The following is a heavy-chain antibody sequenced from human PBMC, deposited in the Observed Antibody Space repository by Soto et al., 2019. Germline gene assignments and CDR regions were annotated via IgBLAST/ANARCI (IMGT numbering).Heavy chain of an antibody. CDR1: GGTFSSYA. J-gene: IGHJ5*02. CDR3: ARGPFCGGDCQPPFNWFDT. V-gene: IGHV1-69*13. D-gene: IGHD2-21*02. CDR2: IIPIFGTA. Sequence: GASVKVSCKTSGGTFSSYAIICVRQSPGQGLEWMGGIIPIFGTANYAQKFQGRVTITADESTSTAYMELSSLRSEDTAVYYCARGPFCGGDCQPPFNWFDTWGQGTLVTVSS.